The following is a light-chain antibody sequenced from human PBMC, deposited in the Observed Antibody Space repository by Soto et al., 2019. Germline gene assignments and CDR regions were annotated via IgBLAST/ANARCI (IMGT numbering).Light chain of an antibody. CDR3: QQYQSDTWT. CDR2: DAS. CDR1: EDITNY. J-gene: IGKJ1*01. V-gene: IGKV1-9*01. Sequence: IQLTQSPSSLSASVGDRVTVTCRASEDITNYLAWYQQKVGKAPKLLIYDASTLHSGVPSRFSGSGSATEFTLTISGLQPDDFATYYCQQYQSDTWTFGQGTKVDI.